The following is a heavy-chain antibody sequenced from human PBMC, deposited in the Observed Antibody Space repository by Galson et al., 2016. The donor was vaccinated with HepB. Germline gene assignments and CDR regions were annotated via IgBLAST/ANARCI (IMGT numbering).Heavy chain of an antibody. Sequence: SLRLSCAASGFTFSSYAMHWVRQAPAKGLEWVAVISYDGNNKYYADSVKGRFTISRDNSKNTLYLQMNSLGTEDTALYYCAREGSPSTPEENWFDPWGQGTLVTVSA. D-gene: IGHD3-10*01. CDR2: ISYDGNNK. V-gene: IGHV3-30*03. CDR1: GFTFSSYA. CDR3: AREGSPSTPEENWFDP. J-gene: IGHJ5*02.